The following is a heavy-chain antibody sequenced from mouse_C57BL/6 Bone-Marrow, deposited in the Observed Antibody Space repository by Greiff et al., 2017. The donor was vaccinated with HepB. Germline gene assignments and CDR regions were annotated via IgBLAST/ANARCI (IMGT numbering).Heavy chain of an antibody. CDR2: IWGGGST. CDR1: GFSLTSYG. J-gene: IGHJ3*01. V-gene: IGHV2-9*01. D-gene: IGHD2-12*01. Sequence: VQLVESGPGLVAPSHSLSITCTVSGFSLTSYGVDWVRQPPGKGLEWLGVIWGGGSTNYNSALMSRLSISKDNSESQVFLKMNSLQTDDTSMYYCVFLRVGFAYWGQGTLVTVAA. CDR3: VFLRVGFAY.